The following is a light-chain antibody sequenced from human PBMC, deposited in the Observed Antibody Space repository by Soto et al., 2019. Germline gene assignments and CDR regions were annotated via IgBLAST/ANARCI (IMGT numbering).Light chain of an antibody. CDR3: QSYDKNLSGSRV. CDR2: GDS. V-gene: IGLV1-40*01. J-gene: IGLJ1*01. Sequence: QLVLTQPPSVSGAPGQRVTISCTGSRSNIGARYDVHWYQQLPETAPKLLIYGDSNRPSGVPDRFSGSKSGTSASLVITGLQAEDEADYYCQSYDKNLSGSRVFGTGTKVTVL. CDR1: RSNIGARYD.